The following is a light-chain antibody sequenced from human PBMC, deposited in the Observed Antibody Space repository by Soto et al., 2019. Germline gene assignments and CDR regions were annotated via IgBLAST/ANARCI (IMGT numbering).Light chain of an antibody. J-gene: IGLJ1*01. Sequence: QSALTQPPSVSASPGQSVAISCTGTRSDVGGYDYVSWYQQHPGKAPKLMIYDVHKRPSGVPDRFSGSKSGNTASLTISGLQAEDEADYYCCSFAGDPYVFGTGTKVTVL. CDR1: RSDVGGYDY. CDR3: CSFAGDPYV. CDR2: DVH. V-gene: IGLV2-11*01.